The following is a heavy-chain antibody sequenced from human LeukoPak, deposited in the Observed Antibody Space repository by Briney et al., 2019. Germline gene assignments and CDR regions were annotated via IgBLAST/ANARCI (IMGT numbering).Heavy chain of an antibody. V-gene: IGHV4-59*02. D-gene: IGHD3-22*01. CDR1: GGSVSRYY. CDR3: ARGGHYYDTSGSTYYFHY. Sequence: PSETLSLTCTVSGGSVSRYYWSWIRQSPGKGLEWIGYIYYTGSTNYNPSLQSRVTISVDTSKNQFSLKLSSVTAADTAVYYCARGGHYYDTSGSTYYFHYWGQGTLVTVSS. J-gene: IGHJ4*02. CDR2: IYYTGST.